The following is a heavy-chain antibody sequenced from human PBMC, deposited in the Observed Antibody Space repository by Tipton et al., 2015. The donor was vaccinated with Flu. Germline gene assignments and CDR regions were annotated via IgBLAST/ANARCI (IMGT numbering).Heavy chain of an antibody. CDR1: GYTFTSYG. D-gene: IGHD3-10*01. CDR2: ISAYNGNT. V-gene: IGHV1-18*01. J-gene: IGHJ3*02. Sequence: QVQLVQSGAEVKKPGASVKVSCKASGYTFTSYGISWVRQAPGQGLEWMGWISAYNGNTNYAQKLQGRVTMTTDTSTSTAYMELRSLRSDDTAVYYCASSDGSGSYYNSHDAFDIWGQGTMVTVSS. CDR3: ASSDGSGSYYNSHDAFDI.